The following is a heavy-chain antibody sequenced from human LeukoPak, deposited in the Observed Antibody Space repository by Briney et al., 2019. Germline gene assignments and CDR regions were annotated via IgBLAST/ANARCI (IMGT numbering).Heavy chain of an antibody. D-gene: IGHD3-22*01. CDR2: IIPIFGTA. CDR3: AREYYYDSSGYTSYHFDY. CDR1: GGTFSSYA. J-gene: IGHJ4*02. V-gene: IGHV1-69*05. Sequence: SVKVSCKASGGTFSSYAISWVRQAPGQGLEWMGGIIPIFGTANYAQKFQGRVTITTDEPTSTAYMELSSLRSEDTAVYYCAREYYYDSSGYTSYHFDYWGQGTLVTVSS.